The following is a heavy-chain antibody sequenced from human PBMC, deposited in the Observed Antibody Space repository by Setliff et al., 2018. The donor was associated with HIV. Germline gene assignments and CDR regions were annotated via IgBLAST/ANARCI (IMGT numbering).Heavy chain of an antibody. CDR2: IFSSGST. CDR1: GGSISSYS. V-gene: IGHV4-59*08. CDR3: ARHSPSDY. Sequence: PSETLSLTCSVSGGSISSYSWNWIRQSPGGGLEWIGFIFSSGSTKYNPSLKSRVTMSVDTSKNQFSLKLSSVTAADTAVYYCARHSPSDYWGQGTLVTVSS. J-gene: IGHJ4*02.